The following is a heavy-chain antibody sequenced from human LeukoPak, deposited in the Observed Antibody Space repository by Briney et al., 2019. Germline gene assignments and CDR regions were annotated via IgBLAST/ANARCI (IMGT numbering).Heavy chain of an antibody. CDR3: AKDRVWKVAATPYYYGLEV. J-gene: IGHJ6*02. CDR2: ISYDGTNK. D-gene: IGHD2-15*01. Sequence: PGGSLRLSCAASGFTFSSYGMHWVRQAPGKGLEWVAVISYDGTNKYYVDSVKGRFTISRDDSKNTLYLQMNSLRPEGTAVYSCAKDRVWKVAATPYYYGLEVWGHGTTVSVSS. V-gene: IGHV3-30*18. CDR1: GFTFSSYG.